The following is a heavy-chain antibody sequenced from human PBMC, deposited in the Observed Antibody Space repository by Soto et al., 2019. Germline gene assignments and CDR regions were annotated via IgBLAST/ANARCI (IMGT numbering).Heavy chain of an antibody. V-gene: IGHV4-39*01. CDR3: ARRSAYGDYSDN. CDR1: GASISSSGYY. CDR2: IFYGGST. D-gene: IGHD4-17*01. Sequence: QLQLQESGPGLVKPSETLSLTCTVSGASISSSGYYWGWIRQPPGKGLEWIGSIFYGGSTYYNPSLKSRVTISVDTSKKQCSLRLSSVTAADTAVYYCARRSAYGDYSDNWGQGTQVTVSS. J-gene: IGHJ4*02.